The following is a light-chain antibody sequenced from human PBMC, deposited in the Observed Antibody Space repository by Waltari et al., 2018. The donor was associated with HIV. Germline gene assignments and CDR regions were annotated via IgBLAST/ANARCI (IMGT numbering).Light chain of an antibody. CDR3: HQSGSLPPT. J-gene: IGKJ1*01. CDR2: YAS. V-gene: IGKV6-21*01. Sequence: EIVLTQAPDCQAVTPKEKLIITCRASQSIRSNLHWYQQKADQSPKLVIKYASQSFSGVPPRFSGSGFGTDFTLTINSLEAEDAATYYCHQSGSLPPTFGQGTKVEIK. CDR1: QSIRSN.